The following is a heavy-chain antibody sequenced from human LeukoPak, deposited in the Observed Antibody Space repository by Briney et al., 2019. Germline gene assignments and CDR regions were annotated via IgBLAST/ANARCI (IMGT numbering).Heavy chain of an antibody. CDR1: GGSISSYY. CDR3: ARVRVVAADYYYYYGMDV. J-gene: IGHJ6*02. D-gene: IGHD6-25*01. Sequence: KTSETLSLTCTVSGGSISSYYWSWIRQPPGKGLEWIGYIFYSGSTNYNPSLQSRVTISVDTSKNQFSLKLSSVTAADTAVYYCARVRVVAADYYYYYGMDVWGQGTTVTVSS. CDR2: IFYSGST. V-gene: IGHV4-59*01.